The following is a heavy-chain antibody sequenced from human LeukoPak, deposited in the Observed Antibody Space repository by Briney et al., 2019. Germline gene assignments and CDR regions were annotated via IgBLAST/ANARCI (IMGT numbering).Heavy chain of an antibody. CDR3: ARETSFYSSSWYYDYMDV. Sequence: PSETLSLTCTVSGGSISSGSYYWSWIRQPAGKGLEWIGRIYTSGSTNYNPSLKSRVTISVDTSKNQFSLKLSSVTAADTAVYYCARETSFYSSSWYYDYMDVWGKGTTVTVSS. J-gene: IGHJ6*03. CDR1: GGSISSGSYY. V-gene: IGHV4-61*02. CDR2: IYTSGST. D-gene: IGHD6-13*01.